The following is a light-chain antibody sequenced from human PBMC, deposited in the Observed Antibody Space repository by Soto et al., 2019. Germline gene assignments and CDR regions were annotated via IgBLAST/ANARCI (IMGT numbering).Light chain of an antibody. CDR3: QSYDTGLHVV. CDR1: SSNIGAGHD. J-gene: IGLJ2*01. CDR2: ANF. V-gene: IGLV1-40*01. Sequence: QSVLTQSPSVSGAPGQRVTISCTGTSSNIGAGHDVQWYQQLPGTAPKLLIYANFNRPSGVPDRFSGSTSGTSSSLAITGLQAEVEADYYCQSYDTGLHVVFGGGTKLTVL.